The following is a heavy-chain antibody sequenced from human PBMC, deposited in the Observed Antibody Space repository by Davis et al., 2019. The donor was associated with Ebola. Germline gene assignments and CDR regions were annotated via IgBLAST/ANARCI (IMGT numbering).Heavy chain of an antibody. V-gene: IGHV4-30-4*01. CDR2: IYYSGST. CDR1: GGSISSGDYY. J-gene: IGHJ4*02. Sequence: SETLSLTCTVSGGSISSGDYYWSWIRQPPGKGLEWIGYIYYSGSTYYNPSLKSRVTISVDTSKNQFSLKLSSVTAADTAVYYCARGGSSGYYEPPFYYFDYWGQGTLVTASS. CDR3: ARGGSSGYYEPPFYYFDY. D-gene: IGHD3-22*01.